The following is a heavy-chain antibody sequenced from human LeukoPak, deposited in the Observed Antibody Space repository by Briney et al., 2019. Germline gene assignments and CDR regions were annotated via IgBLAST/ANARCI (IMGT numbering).Heavy chain of an antibody. Sequence: ASVEVSCKASGGTFSSYAISWVRQAPGQGLEWMGGIIPIFGTANYAQKFQGRVTITADESTSTAYMELSSLRSEDTAVYYCATDYDSSSSESGGYYYGMDVWGQGILVTVSS. CDR1: GGTFSSYA. J-gene: IGHJ6*02. D-gene: IGHD6-6*01. CDR3: ATDYDSSSSESGGYYYGMDV. CDR2: IIPIFGTA. V-gene: IGHV1-69*13.